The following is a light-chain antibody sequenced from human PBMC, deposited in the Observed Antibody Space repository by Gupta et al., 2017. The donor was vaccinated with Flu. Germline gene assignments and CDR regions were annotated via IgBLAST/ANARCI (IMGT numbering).Light chain of an antibody. V-gene: IGLV3-25*03. CDR3: QSADSSGTYSWV. CDR2: KDS. Sequence: SYELTQPPSVSVAPGQTARITCSGDALPKQYAYWYQQKPGQAPVLVIYKDSERPSGIPERFSGSSSGKTVTLTISGVQAEDEADYYCQSADSSGTYSWVFGGGTKLTVL. CDR1: ALPKQY. J-gene: IGLJ3*02.